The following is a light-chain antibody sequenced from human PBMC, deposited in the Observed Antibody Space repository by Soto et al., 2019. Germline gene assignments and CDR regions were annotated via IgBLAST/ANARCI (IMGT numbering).Light chain of an antibody. CDR3: QHYNSYSMYT. Sequence: DIQMTQSPSTLSASVGDRVTITCRASQSIIRWLAWYQQKPGKAPKVLIYDASNLEIGVPSRFSGSGSGTEFTLTISSLQPDDFATYYCQHYNSYSMYTFGQGTKLEIK. CDR1: QSIIRW. J-gene: IGKJ2*01. V-gene: IGKV1-5*01. CDR2: DAS.